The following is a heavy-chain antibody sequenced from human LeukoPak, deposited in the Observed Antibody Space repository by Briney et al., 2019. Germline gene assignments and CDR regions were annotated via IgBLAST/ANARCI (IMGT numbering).Heavy chain of an antibody. D-gene: IGHD6-13*01. J-gene: IGHJ4*02. CDR2: IKQDGSEK. CDR1: GFTFSTYW. V-gene: IGHV3-7*01. CDR3: ARDSAGNDY. Sequence: PGGSLRLSCAASGFTFSTYWMSWVRQAPGKGLEWVANIKQDGSEKYYVDSVKGRFTISRDNAKNSLYLQMDSLRAEDTAMYYRARDSAGNDYWGQGTLVTVSS.